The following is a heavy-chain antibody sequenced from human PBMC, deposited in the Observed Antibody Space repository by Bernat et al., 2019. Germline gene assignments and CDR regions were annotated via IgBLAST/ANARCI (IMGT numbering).Heavy chain of an antibody. CDR2: IYSGGNT. J-gene: IGHJ4*02. D-gene: IGHD3-3*01. Sequence: EVQLVETGGGLIQPGGSLRLSCAASGLTVSSMSMSWVRQAPGKGLECVPVIYSGGNTYYADSVNGRLTISRDNSKNTLALQMNRLRAGDTAVCYCARTSGGFWGGYSDYWGRGTLVTVSS. V-gene: IGHV3-53*02. CDR3: ARTSGGFWGGYSDY. CDR1: GLTVSSMS.